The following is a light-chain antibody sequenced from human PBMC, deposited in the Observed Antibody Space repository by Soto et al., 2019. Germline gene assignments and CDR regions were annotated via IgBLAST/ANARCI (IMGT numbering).Light chain of an antibody. CDR2: DVS. CDR3: SSYAGSNTFV. Sequence: QSALTQPPSASGSPGQSVTISCTGASGDIGGYNYVSWYQQHPGKVPKLMIYDVSKRPSGVPDRFSGSKSGNTASLTVSGLQPADEADYYCSSYAGSNTFVFGTGTKLTVL. J-gene: IGLJ1*01. CDR1: SGDIGGYNY. V-gene: IGLV2-8*01.